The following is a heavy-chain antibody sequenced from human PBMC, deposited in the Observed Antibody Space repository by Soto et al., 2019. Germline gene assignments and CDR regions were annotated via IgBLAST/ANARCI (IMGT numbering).Heavy chain of an antibody. CDR1: GFTFTRYS. J-gene: IGHJ4*02. V-gene: IGHV3-21*06. Sequence: EVQLVESGGGLVKPGGSLRLSCAASGFTFTRYSMNWVRQAPGKGLEWVSSISSTTNYIYYGDSMKGRFTISRDSGKNSLYLEIHSLRAEDTAVYYCARESEDLTSNFDYWGQGTLVTVSS. CDR2: ISSTTNYI. CDR3: ARESEDLTSNFDY.